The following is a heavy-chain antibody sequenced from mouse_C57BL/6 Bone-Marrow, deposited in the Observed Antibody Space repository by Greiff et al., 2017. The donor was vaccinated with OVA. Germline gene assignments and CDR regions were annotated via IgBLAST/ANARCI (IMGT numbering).Heavy chain of an antibody. V-gene: IGHV5-12*01. CDR2: ISSGGGST. J-gene: IGHJ3*01. Sequence: EVQLVESGGGLVQPGGSLKLSCAASGFTFSDYYMYWVRQTPEKRLEWVAYISSGGGSTYYPDTVKGRFTISRDNAKNTLYLQMSRLKSEDTAMYYCARRGVTGFAYWGQGTLVTVSA. D-gene: IGHD2-1*01. CDR3: ARRGVTGFAY. CDR1: GFTFSDYY.